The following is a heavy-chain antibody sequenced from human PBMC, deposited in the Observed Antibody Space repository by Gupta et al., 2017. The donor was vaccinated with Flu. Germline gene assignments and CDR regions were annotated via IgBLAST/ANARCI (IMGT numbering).Heavy chain of an antibody. V-gene: IGHV4-34*01. D-gene: IGHD6-13*01. Sequence: QVQLQQWGAGLLKPSETLSLTCAGYGGSFSGYYWSWIRQPLGKGLEWIGEINHSGSANYNPSLKSRVTISVDTSKNQFSLKLSSVTAADTAVYYCARGRVAAAGTSIGYYYYMDVWGKGTTVTVSS. CDR1: GGSFSGYY. CDR2: INHSGSA. J-gene: IGHJ6*03. CDR3: ARGRVAAAGTSIGYYYYMDV.